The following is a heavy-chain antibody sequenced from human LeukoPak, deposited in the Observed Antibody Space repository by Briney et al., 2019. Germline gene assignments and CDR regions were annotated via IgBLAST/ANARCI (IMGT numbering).Heavy chain of an antibody. CDR2: IYYSGST. V-gene: IGHV4-39*07. J-gene: IGHJ6*03. D-gene: IGHD3-16*01. CDR3: ARVPSRFGAYYYYYMDV. Sequence: SETLSLTCTVSGGSISSSSYYWGWIRQPPGKGLEWIGSIYYSGSTYYNPSLKSRVTISVDTSKNQFSLKLSSVTAADTAVYYCARVPSRFGAYYYYYMDVWGKGTTVTVSS. CDR1: GGSISSSSYY.